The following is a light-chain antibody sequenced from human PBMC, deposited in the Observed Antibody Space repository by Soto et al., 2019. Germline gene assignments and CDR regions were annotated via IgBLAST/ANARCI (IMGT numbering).Light chain of an antibody. CDR1: QSLTHSSGYNY. Sequence: EIVLTQSPLSLSVSPGEPASISCRSSQSLTHSSGYNYLDWYLLKSGQPPQLVIYLGSNRGSVVPDRFSSSGSGTHFTLTISRVETEDAEVYFSMQPLQTLITFGQGTRLQI. CDR2: LGS. V-gene: IGKV2-28*01. CDR3: MQPLQTLIT. J-gene: IGKJ5*01.